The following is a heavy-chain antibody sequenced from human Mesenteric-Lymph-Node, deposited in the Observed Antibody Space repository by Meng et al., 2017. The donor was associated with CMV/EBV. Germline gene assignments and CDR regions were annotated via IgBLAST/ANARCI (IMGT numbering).Heavy chain of an antibody. CDR1: GFTFSSYS. Sequence: GESLKISCAASGFTFSSYSMNWVRQAPGKGLEWVAFIRYDGSNKYYADSVKGRFTISRDNSKNTLYLQMNSLRAEDTAVYYCAKDRYSSSYYFDYWGQGTLVTVSS. CDR3: AKDRYSSSYYFDY. CDR2: IRYDGSNK. J-gene: IGHJ4*02. D-gene: IGHD6-6*01. V-gene: IGHV3-30*02.